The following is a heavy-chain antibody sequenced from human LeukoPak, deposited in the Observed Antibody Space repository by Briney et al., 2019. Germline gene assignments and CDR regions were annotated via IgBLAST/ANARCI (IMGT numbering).Heavy chain of an antibody. CDR3: ARAQNRDAFDI. CDR1: GGSISSGDYY. V-gene: IGHV4-30-4*08. J-gene: IGHJ3*02. CDR2: IYYSGST. D-gene: IGHD1-14*01. Sequence: PSQTLSLTCTGSGGSISSGDYYWSWIRQPPGKGLEWIGYIYYSGSTYYNPSLKSRVTISVDTSKNQFSLKLSSVTAADTAVYYCARAQNRDAFDIWGQGTMVTVSS.